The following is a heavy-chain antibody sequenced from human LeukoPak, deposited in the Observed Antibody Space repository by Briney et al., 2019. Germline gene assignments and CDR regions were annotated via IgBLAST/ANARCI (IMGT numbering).Heavy chain of an antibody. CDR2: ISSSSSYI. Sequence: GGSLRLSCAASGFTFSSYSMNWVRQAPGKGLEWVSSISSSSSYIYYADSVKGRFTISRDNAKNSLYLQMNSLRAEDTAVYYCARDLEMANSMGYWGQGTLVTVSS. D-gene: IGHD5-24*01. J-gene: IGHJ4*02. V-gene: IGHV3-21*01. CDR1: GFTFSSYS. CDR3: ARDLEMANSMGY.